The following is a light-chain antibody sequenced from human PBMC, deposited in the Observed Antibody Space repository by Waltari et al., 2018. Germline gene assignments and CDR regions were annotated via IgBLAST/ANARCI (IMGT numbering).Light chain of an antibody. Sequence: EIVLTQSPGTLSLSPGEGATLSCRASQSVSRYLAWYQQKPGQAPRLLIYGASSRATGIPDRFSGSGSGTDFTLIISRLEPEDFAVYYCQQYGTSPGTFGQGTKVEIK. CDR1: QSVSRY. CDR2: GAS. J-gene: IGKJ1*01. V-gene: IGKV3-20*01. CDR3: QQYGTSPGT.